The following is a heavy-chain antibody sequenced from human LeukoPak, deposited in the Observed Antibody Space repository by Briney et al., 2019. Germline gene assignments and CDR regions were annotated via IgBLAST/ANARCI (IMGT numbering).Heavy chain of an antibody. Sequence: PGGSLRLSCAASGFSFSSYPMHWVRQAPGKGLEYVSVIGSNGDGIYYANSVKGSFTISRDNSKNTLYLQMGSLRTEDMAVYYCAKDISLGFRWSTFDFWGQGTLVTVSS. CDR1: GFSFSSYP. V-gene: IGHV3-64*01. CDR3: AKDISLGFRWSTFDF. CDR2: IGSNGDGI. D-gene: IGHD6-13*01. J-gene: IGHJ4*02.